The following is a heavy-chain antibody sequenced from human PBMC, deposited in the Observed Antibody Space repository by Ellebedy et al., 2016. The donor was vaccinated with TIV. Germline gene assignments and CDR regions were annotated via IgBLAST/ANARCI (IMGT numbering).Heavy chain of an antibody. CDR2: IYYSGST. CDR3: ARRNDYGDYINWFDP. J-gene: IGHJ5*02. D-gene: IGHD4-17*01. V-gene: IGHV4-39*01. CDR1: GCSISSRSYY. Sequence: MPSETLSLTCTVSGCSISSRSYYWSWIRQPPGKGLEWMWTIYYSGSTYYNPSLKSRVTISLDTSKNQFSLKLSSVTAADTAVYYCARRNDYGDYINWFDPWGQGTLVTVSS.